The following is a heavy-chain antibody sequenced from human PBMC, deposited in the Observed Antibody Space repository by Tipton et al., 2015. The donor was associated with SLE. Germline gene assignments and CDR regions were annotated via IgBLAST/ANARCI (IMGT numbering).Heavy chain of an antibody. J-gene: IGHJ4*02. Sequence: TLSLTCFVSGGYITSDIYYWGWIRQPPGKGLEWIGSVYESGTTYYNPSLKSRVTMSVDTTKTQFSLKLISLTAAATAVYYCVGDSRNLDYWGQGTPVTVSS. CDR1: GGYITSDIYY. V-gene: IGHV4-39*07. D-gene: IGHD2-2*01. CDR2: VYESGTT. CDR3: VGDSRNLDY.